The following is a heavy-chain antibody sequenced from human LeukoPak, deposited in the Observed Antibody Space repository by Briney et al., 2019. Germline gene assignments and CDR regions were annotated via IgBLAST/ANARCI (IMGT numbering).Heavy chain of an antibody. CDR2: INSNSGAT. Sequence: ASVKVSCKASGYTFTDYYMHWVRQAPGQGLEWMGWINSNSGATKSAQTFQGRVTMTRDTSIITAYMELSSLTSDDTAVYYCARDGELVGATPPYYYYYMDVWGKGTTVTVSS. D-gene: IGHD1-26*01. J-gene: IGHJ6*03. CDR1: GYTFTDYY. CDR3: ARDGELVGATPPYYYYYMDV. V-gene: IGHV1-2*02.